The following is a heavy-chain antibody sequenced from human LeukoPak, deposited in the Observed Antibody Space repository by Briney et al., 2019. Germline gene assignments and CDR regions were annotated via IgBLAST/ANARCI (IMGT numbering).Heavy chain of an antibody. CDR1: GGSISSSNW. V-gene: IGHV4-4*02. J-gene: IGHJ4*02. CDR3: ARRGTQRITMVRGVMGYFDY. CDR2: IYHSGST. D-gene: IGHD3-10*01. Sequence: SGTLSLTCAVSGGSISSSNWWSWVRQPPGKGLEWIGEIYHSGSTNYNPSLKSRVTISVDKSKNQFSLKLSSVTAADTAVYYCARRGTQRITMVRGVMGYFDYWGQGTLVTVSS.